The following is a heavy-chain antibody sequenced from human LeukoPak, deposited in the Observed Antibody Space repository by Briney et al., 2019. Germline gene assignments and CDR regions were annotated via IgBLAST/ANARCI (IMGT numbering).Heavy chain of an antibody. CDR2: IRYDGSNK. J-gene: IGHJ4*02. CDR3: AKDLNYYDSSGSDY. CDR1: GFTFSSYG. V-gene: IGHV3-30*02. Sequence: GGSLRLSCAASGFTFSSYGMHWVRQAPGKVLEWVAFIRYDGSNKYYADSVKGRFTISRDNSKNTLYLQMNSLRAEDTAVYYCAKDLNYYDSSGSDYWGQGTLVTVSS. D-gene: IGHD3-22*01.